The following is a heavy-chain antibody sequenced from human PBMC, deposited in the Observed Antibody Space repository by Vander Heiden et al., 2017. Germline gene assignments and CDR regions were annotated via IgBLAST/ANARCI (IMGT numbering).Heavy chain of an antibody. J-gene: IGHJ5*02. D-gene: IGHD5-12*01. Sequence: YYADSVKGRFTISRDNSKNTLYLQKNSLRAEDTAVYYCAKSGGGYLGANWFDPWGQGTLVTVSS. V-gene: IGHV3-23*01. CDR3: AKSGGGYLGANWFDP.